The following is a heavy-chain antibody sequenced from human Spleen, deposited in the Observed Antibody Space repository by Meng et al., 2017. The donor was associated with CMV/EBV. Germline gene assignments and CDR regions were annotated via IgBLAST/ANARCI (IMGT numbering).Heavy chain of an antibody. V-gene: IGHV4-39*07. J-gene: IGHJ4*02. CDR2: IYYSGST. CDR1: GGTISSSSYY. Sequence: CTGSGGTISSSSYYWGWIRQPPGKGLEWIGSIYYSGSTYYNPSLKSRVTISVDTSKNQFSLKLSSVTAADTAVYYCARTSGYYRNFDYWGQGTLVTVSS. D-gene: IGHD3-22*01. CDR3: ARTSGYYRNFDY.